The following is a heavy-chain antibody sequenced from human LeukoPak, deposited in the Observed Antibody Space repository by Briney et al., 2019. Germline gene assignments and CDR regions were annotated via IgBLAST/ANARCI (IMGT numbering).Heavy chain of an antibody. CDR1: GGSISSYY. Sequence: PSETLSLTCTVSGGSISSYYWSWIRQPPGRGLEWIGYIYYSGSTNYNPSLKSRVTISVDTSKDQFSLKLSSVTAADTAVYYCARDVGGWYDYWGQGTLVTVSS. CDR3: ARDVGGWYDY. D-gene: IGHD6-19*01. J-gene: IGHJ4*02. CDR2: IYYSGST. V-gene: IGHV4-59*01.